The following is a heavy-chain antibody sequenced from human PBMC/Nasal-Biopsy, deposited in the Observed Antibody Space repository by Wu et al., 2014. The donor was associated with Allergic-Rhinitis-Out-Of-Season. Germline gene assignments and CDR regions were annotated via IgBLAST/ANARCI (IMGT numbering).Heavy chain of an antibody. CDR2: IYWDDDK. D-gene: IGHD2-2*01. CDR1: GFSLSTSGVG. J-gene: IGHJ3*02. Sequence: LVKPTQTLTLTCTFSGFSLSTSGVGVGWIRQPPGKALEWLALIYWDDDKRYSPSLKSRLTITKDTSKNQVVLTMTNMDPVDTATYYCAHRSSLITYCSSTTCFGAFDIWGQGIMVTVSS. V-gene: IGHV2-5*02. CDR3: AHRSSLITYCSSTTCFGAFDI.